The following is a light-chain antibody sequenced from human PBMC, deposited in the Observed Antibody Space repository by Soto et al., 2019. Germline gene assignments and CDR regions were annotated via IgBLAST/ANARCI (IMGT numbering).Light chain of an antibody. CDR3: ASYASSKTVL. CDR2: DVS. CDR1: SSDIGGYNY. V-gene: IGLV2-14*03. Sequence: QSALTQPASVSGSPGQSITISCTGTSSDIGGYNYVSWYQQHPGKAPKLMIYDVSDRPSGVSNRFSGSKSGNTASLTISGLQAEYEADYYCASYASSKTVLFGGGTKLTVL. J-gene: IGLJ2*01.